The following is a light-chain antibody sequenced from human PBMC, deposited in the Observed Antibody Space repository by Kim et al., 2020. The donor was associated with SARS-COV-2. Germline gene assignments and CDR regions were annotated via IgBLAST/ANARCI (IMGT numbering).Light chain of an antibody. V-gene: IGLV3-19*01. Sequence: SSELTQDPAVSVALGQTVRITCQGDSLRRYYASWYQQKPGQAPVLVIYGKNNRPSGIPDRLSGSSSGNTASLTITGAQAEDEADYYCNSRDSSGNHWVFG. CDR3: NSRDSSGNHWV. CDR1: SLRRYY. CDR2: GKN. J-gene: IGLJ3*02.